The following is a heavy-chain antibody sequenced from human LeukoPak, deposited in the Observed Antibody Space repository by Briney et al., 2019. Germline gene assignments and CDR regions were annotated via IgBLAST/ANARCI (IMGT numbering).Heavy chain of an antibody. D-gene: IGHD6-13*01. Sequence: SETLSLTCAVYGGSFSGYHWSWIRQPPGKGLEWTGEINHSGSTNYNPSLKSRVTISVDTSKNQFSLKLSSVTAADTAVYYCAREGSAAAGPYYYYMDVWGKGTTVTVSS. CDR2: INHSGST. CDR3: AREGSAAAGPYYYYMDV. J-gene: IGHJ6*03. V-gene: IGHV4-34*01. CDR1: GGSFSGYH.